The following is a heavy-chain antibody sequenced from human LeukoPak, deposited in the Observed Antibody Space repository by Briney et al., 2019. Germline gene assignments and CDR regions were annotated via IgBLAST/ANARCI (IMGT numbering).Heavy chain of an antibody. Sequence: SETLSLTCAVYGGSFSGYYWSWIRQPPGKGLEWIGSIYYRGSTYYNPSLKSRVTMSVDTSKNQSSLKLSSVTAADTAVFYCARCYFIATRLLWFDPWGQGSLVTVSS. V-gene: IGHV4-34*01. J-gene: IGHJ5*02. CDR3: ARCYFIATRLLWFDP. CDR1: GGSFSGYY. CDR2: IYYRGST. D-gene: IGHD6-6*01.